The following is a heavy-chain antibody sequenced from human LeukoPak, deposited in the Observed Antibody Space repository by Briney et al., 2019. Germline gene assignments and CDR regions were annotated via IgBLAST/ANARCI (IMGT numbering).Heavy chain of an antibody. Sequence: GGSLRLSCAASGFTVSSNYMSWVRQAPGKGLEWVSTISGSGDSTYYPDSVTGRFTMSRDNSKDTLFLQMSSLIVEDTAIYYCVKAKGGLWGFGELGYFDSWGQGTLVTVSS. CDR3: VKAKGGLWGFGELGYFDS. J-gene: IGHJ4*02. D-gene: IGHD3-10*01. V-gene: IGHV3-23*01. CDR1: GFTVSSNY. CDR2: ISGSGDST.